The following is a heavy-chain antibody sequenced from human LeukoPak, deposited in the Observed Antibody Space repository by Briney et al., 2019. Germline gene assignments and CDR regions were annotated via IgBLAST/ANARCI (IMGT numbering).Heavy chain of an antibody. Sequence: SETLSLTCTVSGGSISSYYWSWIRQPPGKGLEWIGHIYYSGYTNYNPSLKSRVTISADTSKNQFSLKMSSVTAADTAVYYCARGVARSSKFHFSYYFDYWGQGTLVTVSS. V-gene: IGHV4-59*01. CDR2: IYYSGYT. D-gene: IGHD6-6*01. J-gene: IGHJ4*02. CDR3: ARGVARSSKFHFSYYFDY. CDR1: GGSISSYY.